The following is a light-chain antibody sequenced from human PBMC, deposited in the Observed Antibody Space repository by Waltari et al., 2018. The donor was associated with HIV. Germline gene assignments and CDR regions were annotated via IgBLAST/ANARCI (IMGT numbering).Light chain of an antibody. Sequence: QSVLTQPPSVSGAPGQRVTIPCTGSSSNNGAGSDVHWYHQHPGTAPKPLIYGNDHRASGVPDRFSGSKSDTSASLAITGLQSEDEADYYCQSYDSTLSGSDWVFGGGTKLTVL. CDR3: QSYDSTLSGSDWV. V-gene: IGLV1-40*01. CDR1: SSNNGAGSD. CDR2: GND. J-gene: IGLJ3*02.